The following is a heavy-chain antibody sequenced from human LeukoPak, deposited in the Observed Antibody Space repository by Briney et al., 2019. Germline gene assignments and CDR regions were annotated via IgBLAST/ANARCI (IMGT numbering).Heavy chain of an antibody. Sequence: PGGSLRLSCAASGFTFSSYAMSWVRQAPGKGLEWVSALSGSGGSTYYADSVKGRFTISRDNSKNTLYLQMNSLRAEDTAVYYCAKDRRYNWNYGYFDYWGQGTLVTVSS. V-gene: IGHV3-23*01. CDR1: GFTFSSYA. J-gene: IGHJ4*02. CDR3: AKDRRYNWNYGYFDY. D-gene: IGHD1-7*01. CDR2: LSGSGGST.